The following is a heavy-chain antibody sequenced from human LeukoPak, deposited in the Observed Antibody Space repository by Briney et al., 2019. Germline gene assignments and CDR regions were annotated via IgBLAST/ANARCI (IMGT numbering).Heavy chain of an antibody. D-gene: IGHD1-1*01. CDR1: GYTFTSYY. V-gene: IGHV1-46*01. J-gene: IGHJ5*02. Sequence: ASVKVSCKASGYTFTSYYIHWVRQAPGQGLGWMGMINPSRGSTSYAQKFQGGLTMTRDTSTSTVYMELSSLRSEDTAVYYCTRGVQLERRYYNWFDPWGQGTLVTVSS. CDR2: INPSRGST. CDR3: TRGVQLERRYYNWFDP.